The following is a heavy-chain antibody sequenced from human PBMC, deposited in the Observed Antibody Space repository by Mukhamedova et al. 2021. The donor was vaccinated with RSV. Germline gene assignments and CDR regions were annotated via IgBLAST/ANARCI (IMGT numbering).Heavy chain of an antibody. Sequence: KGRFTISRDNSKNTLYLQMKSLRAEDTAVYYCTKDHEIWSGDYVDSWGQGTLVTVSS. V-gene: IGHV3-23*01. CDR3: TKDHEIWSGDYVDS. D-gene: IGHD3-3*01. J-gene: IGHJ4*02.